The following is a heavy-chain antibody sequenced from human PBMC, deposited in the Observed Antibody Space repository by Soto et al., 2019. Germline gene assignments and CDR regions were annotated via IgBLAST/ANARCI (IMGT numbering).Heavy chain of an antibody. D-gene: IGHD2-2*01. CDR1: GGSISSYY. Sequence: QVQLQESGPGLVKPSETLSLTCTVSGGSISSYYWSWIRQPPGKGLEWIGYIYYSGSTNYNPSLKMRVTISVDTSKNQFSLKLSSVTAADTAVYYCARAGGCSSTSCQTYYFDYWGQGTLVTVSS. CDR2: IYYSGST. CDR3: ARAGGCSSTSCQTYYFDY. J-gene: IGHJ4*02. V-gene: IGHV4-59*01.